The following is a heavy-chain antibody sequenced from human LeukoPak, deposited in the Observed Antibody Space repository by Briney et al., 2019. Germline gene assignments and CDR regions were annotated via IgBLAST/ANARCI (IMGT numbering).Heavy chain of an antibody. CDR1: GFTFSSYG. CDR2: IWYDGSNK. CDR3: ARRYSSGWYEGPFDY. D-gene: IGHD6-19*01. J-gene: IGHJ4*02. V-gene: IGHV3-33*01. Sequence: GGSLRLSCAASGFTFSSYGMHWVRQAPGKGLEWVAVIWYDGSNKYYADSVKGRFTISRDNSKNTLYLQMNSLRAEDTAVNYCARRYSSGWYEGPFDYWGQGTLVTVSS.